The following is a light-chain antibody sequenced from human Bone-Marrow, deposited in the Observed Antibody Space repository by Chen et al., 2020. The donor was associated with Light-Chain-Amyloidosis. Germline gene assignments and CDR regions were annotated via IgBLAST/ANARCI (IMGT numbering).Light chain of an antibody. CDR1: QDVSSW. Sequence: DTHMTQSPSSVSASVGDKVTITCRSSQDVSSWLAWYQQKPGTSPKLLIYSASVLEDGVPLRFSGSGTGTDFTLTISNLQPEDFATYFCQQANSFPYTFGQGTKLAIK. V-gene: IGKV1-12*01. CDR3: QQANSFPYT. CDR2: SAS. J-gene: IGKJ2*01.